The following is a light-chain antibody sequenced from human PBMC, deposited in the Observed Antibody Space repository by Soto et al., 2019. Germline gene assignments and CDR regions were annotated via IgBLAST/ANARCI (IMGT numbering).Light chain of an antibody. Sequence: DIPLPQSPSTLYASVRDRVTXXCRASQSISSWLAWYQQKPGKAPKLLIYDASSLESGVPSRFSGSGSGTEFTLTISSLQPDDFATYYCQQDKSYSPTVGQGTKVDIK. CDR2: DAS. CDR1: QSISSW. V-gene: IGKV1-5*01. CDR3: QQDKSYSPT. J-gene: IGKJ1*01.